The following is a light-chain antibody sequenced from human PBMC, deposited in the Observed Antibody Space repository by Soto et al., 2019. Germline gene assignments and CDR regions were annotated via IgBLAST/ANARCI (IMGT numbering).Light chain of an antibody. V-gene: IGKV3D-20*02. CDR3: QQRGNWPPS. CDR2: GAS. J-gene: IGKJ4*01. CDR1: QSVRSSH. Sequence: EIVLTQSPGTLSLSRGERATLSCRASQSVRSSHLAWYQQKPGQAPRLLIYGASSRATGIPDRFSGSGSGADFTLTSSSLEPEDFAVYYCQQRGNWPPSFGGGTKVDIK.